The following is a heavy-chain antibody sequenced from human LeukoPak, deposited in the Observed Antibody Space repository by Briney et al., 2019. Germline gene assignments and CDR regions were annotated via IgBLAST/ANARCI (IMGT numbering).Heavy chain of an antibody. J-gene: IGHJ5*02. D-gene: IGHD6-19*01. CDR3: ARDQAVAPPSGWFDP. V-gene: IGHV3-7*01. CDR2: IKQDGSEK. CDR1: GFTFSSYW. Sequence: PGRSLRLSCAASGFTFSSYWMSWVRQAPGKGLEWVANIKQDGSEKYYVDSVKGRFTISRDNAKNSLYLQMNSLRAEDTAVYYCARDQAVAPPSGWFDPWGQGTLVTVSS.